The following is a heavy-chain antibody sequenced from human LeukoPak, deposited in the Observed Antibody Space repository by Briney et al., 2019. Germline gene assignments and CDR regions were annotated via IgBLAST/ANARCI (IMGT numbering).Heavy chain of an antibody. J-gene: IGHJ3*02. Sequence: SETLSLTCAVYGGSFSGYYWSWIRQPPGKGLEWIGEINHSGSTNYNPCLKSRVTISVDTSKNQFSLKLSSVTAADTAVYYCARVRIGSGYSAFDIWGQGTMVTVSS. CDR1: GGSFSGYY. CDR3: ARVRIGSGYSAFDI. CDR2: INHSGST. D-gene: IGHD3-22*01. V-gene: IGHV4-34*01.